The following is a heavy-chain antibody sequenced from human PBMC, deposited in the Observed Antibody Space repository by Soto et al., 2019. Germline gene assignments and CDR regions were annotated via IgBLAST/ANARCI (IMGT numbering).Heavy chain of an antibody. CDR3: ARDSPKGGYFDY. V-gene: IGHV3-23*01. D-gene: IGHD3-16*01. J-gene: IGHJ4*02. Sequence: EVQLLESGGGLVQPGGSLRLSCAASGFTFSTYAMTWVRQAPGEGLEWVSSISDSGVSTYYADSVKGRFTISRDNSKNTLYLQMNSLRAEDTAIYYCARDSPKGGYFDYWGQGTLVTVSS. CDR1: GFTFSTYA. CDR2: ISDSGVST.